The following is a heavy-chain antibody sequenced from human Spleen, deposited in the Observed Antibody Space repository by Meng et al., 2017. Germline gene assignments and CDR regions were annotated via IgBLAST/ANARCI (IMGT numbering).Heavy chain of an antibody. CDR2: ISRSGNT. J-gene: IGHJ4*02. CDR1: GFTFSDYY. CDR3: ARGRHWRATKLRGFDY. D-gene: IGHD1-1*01. Sequence: GESLKISCAASGFTFSDYYMNWVRQAPGKGLEWISSISRSGNTFYTDSVKGRFTISSDDPNNSLYLEMNTVRAEDTAVYYCARGRHWRATKLRGFDYWGQGTLVTVSS. V-gene: IGHV3-69-1*02.